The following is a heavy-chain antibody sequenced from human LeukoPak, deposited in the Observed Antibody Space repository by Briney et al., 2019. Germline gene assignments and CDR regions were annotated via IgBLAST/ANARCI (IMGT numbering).Heavy chain of an antibody. CDR1: GGSLSSYY. Sequence: PSETLSLTCTVSGGSLSSYYWSWIRQPPGKGLEWIGHIYYCGSTNYNPSLKSRVTISVDTSKNQFSLNPSSVTAADTAVYYCARGYYLDYWGQGTLVTVSS. CDR2: IYYCGST. J-gene: IGHJ4*02. CDR3: ARGYYLDY. V-gene: IGHV4-59*01.